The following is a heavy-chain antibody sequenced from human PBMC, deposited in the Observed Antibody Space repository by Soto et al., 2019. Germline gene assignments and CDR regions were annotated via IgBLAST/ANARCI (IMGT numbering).Heavy chain of an antibody. J-gene: IGHJ4*02. CDR3: ARDLGYCSGGTCYSVLDY. CDR1: GFTFGSNW. V-gene: IGHV3-7*01. D-gene: IGHD2-15*01. CDR2: IKQGGSEK. Sequence: PGGSLRLSCAASGFTFGSNWMNWVRQAPGKGLEWVANIKQGGSEKYYVDSVKGRFTISRDNAKNSLYLQMNSLRAEDTAVYYCARDLGYCSGGTCYSVLDYWGQGTLVTVSS.